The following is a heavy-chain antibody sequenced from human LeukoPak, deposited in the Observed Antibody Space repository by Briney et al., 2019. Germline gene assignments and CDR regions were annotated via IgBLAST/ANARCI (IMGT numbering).Heavy chain of an antibody. V-gene: IGHV3-53*01. CDR2: VYSGGST. D-gene: IGHD6-13*01. J-gene: IGHJ4*02. CDR1: GFAVSSNY. CDR3: ARTSSAVNTKGLDS. Sequence: PGGSLRLSCAASGFAVSSNYMTWVRQASGKGLEWVSVVYSGGSTEYADSVKGRFTISRDNSKNTLYLQMNSLRAEDTAVYYCARTSSAVNTKGLDSWGQGTLVTVSS.